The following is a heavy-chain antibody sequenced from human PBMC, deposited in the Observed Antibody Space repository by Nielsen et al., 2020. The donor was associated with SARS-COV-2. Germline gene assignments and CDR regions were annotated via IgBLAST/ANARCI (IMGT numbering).Heavy chain of an antibody. CDR1: GYTFTSYA. Sequence: ASVKVSCKASGYTFTSYAMHWVRQAPGQRLEWMGWINAGNGNTKYSQKFRGRVTITRDTSASTAYMELSSLRSEDTAVYYCARVKEFHYYYYGMDVWGQGTTVTVSS. CDR3: ARVKEFHYYYYGMDV. V-gene: IGHV1-3*01. J-gene: IGHJ6*02. D-gene: IGHD3-10*01. CDR2: INAGNGNT.